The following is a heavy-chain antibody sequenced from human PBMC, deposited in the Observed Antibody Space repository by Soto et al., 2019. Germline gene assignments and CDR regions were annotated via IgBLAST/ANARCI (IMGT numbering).Heavy chain of an antibody. CDR3: ASATVENWFDP. V-gene: IGHV1-69*02. CDR2: IIPILGIA. D-gene: IGHD1-1*01. Sequence: QVQLVQSGAEVKKPGSSVKVSCKASGGTFSSYTISWVRQAPRQELEWMGRIIPILGIANYAQKFQGRVTITADKSTSTAYMELSSLRSEDTAVYYCASATVENWFDPWGQGTLVTVSS. J-gene: IGHJ5*02. CDR1: GGTFSSYT.